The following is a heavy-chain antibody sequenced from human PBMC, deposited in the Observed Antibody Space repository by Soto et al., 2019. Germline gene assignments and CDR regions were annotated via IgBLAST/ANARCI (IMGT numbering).Heavy chain of an antibody. V-gene: IGHV2-26*01. CDR3: AGTRGGLSYYYGMDV. CDR1: GISPSDTRVG. CDR2: IFSNDEK. Sequence: SGPTLVNPTETLTLTCTVSGISPSDTRVGVSWFRQTPGRAPEWLAHIFSNDEKSYNTSLRSRLAISRDPSKSQVVPSMTDMDPMDSATYYCAGTRGGLSYYYGMDVWGPGTTVTVSS. D-gene: IGHD3-16*01. J-gene: IGHJ6*02.